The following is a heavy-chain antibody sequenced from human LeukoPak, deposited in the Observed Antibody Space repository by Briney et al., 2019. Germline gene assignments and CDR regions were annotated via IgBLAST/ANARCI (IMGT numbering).Heavy chain of an antibody. D-gene: IGHD3-10*01. CDR1: GGSISSGSYY. J-gene: IGHJ4*02. CDR2: IYTSGST. Sequence: SETLSLTCTVSGGSISSGSYYWSWIRQPAGKGLEWIGRIYTSGSTNYNPSLKSRVTISVDTSKNQFSLKLSSVTAADTAVYYCARTWGAMVRGVKTGVHFDYWGQGTLVTVSS. V-gene: IGHV4-61*02. CDR3: ARTWGAMVRGVKTGVHFDY.